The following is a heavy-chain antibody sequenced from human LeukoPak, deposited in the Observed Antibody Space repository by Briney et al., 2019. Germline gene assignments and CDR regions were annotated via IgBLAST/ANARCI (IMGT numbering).Heavy chain of an antibody. V-gene: IGHV3-23*01. CDR3: AKRLYLEELPGSFFEH. J-gene: IGHJ4*02. CDR1: GFTFDNYA. Sequence: PGGSLRLSCAASGFTFDNYAMSWVRQVPGKRLEWVSAVSAGGITHYGDSVRGRFTVSRDNSRNTLYLEMDNLRVEDTAVYYCAKRLYLEELPGSFFEHWGQGTLVTVSS. CDR2: VSAGGIT. D-gene: IGHD1/OR15-1a*01.